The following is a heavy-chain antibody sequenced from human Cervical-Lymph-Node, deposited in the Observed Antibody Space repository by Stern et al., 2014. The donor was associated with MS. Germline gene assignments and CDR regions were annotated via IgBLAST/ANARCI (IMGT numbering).Heavy chain of an antibody. CDR3: ARPSNSGLFLQH. CDR1: GYIFATYW. CDR2: IYPGDSDT. V-gene: IGHV5-51*01. Sequence: EVQLVESGAEVKKPGESLKISCKGSGYIFATYWIAWVRQVPGTGLEWMGLIYPGDSDTRYSPSFQGHVTMSADQSIRTAYLQWSSLKASDTAIYYCARPSNSGLFLQHWGQGTLVTVSS. D-gene: IGHD6-19*01. J-gene: IGHJ1*01.